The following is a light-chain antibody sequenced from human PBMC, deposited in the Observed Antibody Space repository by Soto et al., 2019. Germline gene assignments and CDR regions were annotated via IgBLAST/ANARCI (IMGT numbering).Light chain of an antibody. CDR3: SSYAGSNNWV. Sequence: QSVLTQPPSASGSPGQSVTISCTGTSSDVGGYNYVSWYQQHPGKAPKLMIYEVIKRPSGVPDRFSDSKSGNTASLTVSGLQAEDEADYYCSSYAGSNNWVFGGGTKLTVL. CDR2: EVI. V-gene: IGLV2-8*01. J-gene: IGLJ3*02. CDR1: SSDVGGYNY.